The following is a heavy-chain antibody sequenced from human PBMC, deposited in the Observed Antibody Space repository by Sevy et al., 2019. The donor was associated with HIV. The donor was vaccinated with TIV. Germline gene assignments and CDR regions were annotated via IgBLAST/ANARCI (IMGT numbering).Heavy chain of an antibody. CDR3: ARVYGDYVLHYFDY. CDR1: GGSISSGGYY. V-gene: IGHV4-31*03. J-gene: IGHJ4*02. CDR2: IYYSGST. D-gene: IGHD4-17*01. Sequence: SETLSLTCTVSGGSISSGGYYLSWIRQHPGKGLEWIGYIYYSGSTYYNPSLKSRVTISVDTSKNQFSLKLSSVTAADTAVYYCARVYGDYVLHYFDYWGQGTLVTVSS.